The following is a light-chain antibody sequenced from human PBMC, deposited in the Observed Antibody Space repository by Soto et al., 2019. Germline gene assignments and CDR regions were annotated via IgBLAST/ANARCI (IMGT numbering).Light chain of an antibody. CDR1: QSVSSY. J-gene: IGKJ4*01. CDR2: DAS. Sequence: EIVLTQSPATLSCSPGERATLSCRASQSVSSYLAWYQQKPGQAPRLLIYDASNRATGIPARFSGSGSGTDFTLTISSLEPEDFAVYYCQQRSNWPFLTFGGGTKVEIK. V-gene: IGKV3-11*01. CDR3: QQRSNWPFLT.